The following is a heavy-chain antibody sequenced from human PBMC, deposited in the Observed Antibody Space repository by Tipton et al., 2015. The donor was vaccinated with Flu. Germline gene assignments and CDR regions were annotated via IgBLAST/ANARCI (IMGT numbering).Heavy chain of an antibody. D-gene: IGHD1-26*01. CDR3: ARENWVGDAFDI. CDR2: IYSGGST. Sequence: SLRLSCATSGFTVSSNYMSWVRQAPGKGLEWVSVIYSGGSTYYADSVKGRFTISRDNSKNTLYLQMNSLRAEDTAVYYCARENWVGDAFDIWGQGTMVTVSS. CDR1: GFTVSSNY. V-gene: IGHV3-53*01. J-gene: IGHJ3*02.